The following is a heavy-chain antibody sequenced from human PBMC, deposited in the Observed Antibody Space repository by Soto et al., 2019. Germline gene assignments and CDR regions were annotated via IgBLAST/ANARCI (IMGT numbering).Heavy chain of an antibody. CDR1: GGSISSGGYY. Sequence: SETMSLTCTVSGGSISSGGYYWSWIRQHPGKGLEWIGYIYYSGTTYYNPSLRSRVTISVDTSKNQFSLRLTSVTAADTAVYYCARSVDPWGQGTLVTVSS. V-gene: IGHV4-31*03. CDR2: IYYSGTT. J-gene: IGHJ5*02. CDR3: ARSVDP.